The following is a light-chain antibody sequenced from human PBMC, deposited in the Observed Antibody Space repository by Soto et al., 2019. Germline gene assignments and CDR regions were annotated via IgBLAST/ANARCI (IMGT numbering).Light chain of an antibody. Sequence: EIVMTQSPATLSVSPGERATLSCRASESVTSNRLAWYQQKPGQAPRLLIYGASNRATGIPDRFSGSGSGTDFTLTISRLEPEDFAVYYCQQYGSSSWTFGQGTKVDIK. CDR3: QQYGSSSWT. V-gene: IGKV3-20*01. J-gene: IGKJ1*01. CDR1: ESVTSNR. CDR2: GAS.